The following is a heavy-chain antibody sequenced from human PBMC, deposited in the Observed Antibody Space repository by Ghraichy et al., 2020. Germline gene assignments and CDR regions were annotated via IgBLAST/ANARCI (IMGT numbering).Heavy chain of an antibody. D-gene: IGHD3-10*01. CDR2: ISSSSSTI. Sequence: SCAASGFTFSSYSMNWVRQAPGKGLEWVSYISSSSSTIYYADSVKGRFTISRDNAKNSLYLQMNSLRDEDTAVYYCARTPYGSGTYYKSYYYYYMDVWGKGTTVTVSS. CDR3: ARTPYGSGTYYKSYYYYYMDV. J-gene: IGHJ6*03. V-gene: IGHV3-48*02. CDR1: GFTFSSYS.